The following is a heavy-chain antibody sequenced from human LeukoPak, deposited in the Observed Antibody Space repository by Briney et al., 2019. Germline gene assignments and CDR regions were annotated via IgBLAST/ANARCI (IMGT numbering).Heavy chain of an antibody. J-gene: IGHJ6*03. V-gene: IGHV3-48*01. CDR3: ARDRTAMAIYYYYYMDV. D-gene: IGHD5-18*01. CDR1: GFTFSSYS. Sequence: PGGSLRLSCAASGFTFSSYSMNWVRQAPGKGPEWVSYISSSSSTIYYADSVKGRFTISRDNAKNSLYLQMNSLRAEDTAVYYCARDRTAMAIYYYYYMDVWGKGTTVTVSS. CDR2: ISSSSSTI.